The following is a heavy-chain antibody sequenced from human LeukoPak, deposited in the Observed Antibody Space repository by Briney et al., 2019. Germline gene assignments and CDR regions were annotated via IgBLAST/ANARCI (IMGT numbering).Heavy chain of an antibody. CDR3: ARALWQQLVNY. Sequence: GGSLRLSCAASGFTFSSYWMHWVRQAPGKGLVWVSRINSDGSSTSYADSVKGRFTIPRDNAKNSLYLQMNSLRADDTAVYYCARALWQQLVNYWGQGTLVTVSS. CDR2: INSDGSST. V-gene: IGHV3-74*01. J-gene: IGHJ4*02. D-gene: IGHD6-13*01. CDR1: GFTFSSYW.